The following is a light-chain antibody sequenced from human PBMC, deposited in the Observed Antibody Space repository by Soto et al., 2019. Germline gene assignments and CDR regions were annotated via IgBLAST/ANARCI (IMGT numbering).Light chain of an antibody. J-gene: IGKJ4*01. CDR3: QQRSSWPLT. Sequence: EIVLTQSPGTLSLSPGEGATVSCRVSQSINSKSLVWYQRKFGQAPRLLIYNTSSRATGIPDRFSGSGSGTDFTLSISRLEPEDFAVYYCQQRSSWPLTFGGGTKVDIK. CDR2: NTS. V-gene: IGKV3D-20*02. CDR1: QSINSKS.